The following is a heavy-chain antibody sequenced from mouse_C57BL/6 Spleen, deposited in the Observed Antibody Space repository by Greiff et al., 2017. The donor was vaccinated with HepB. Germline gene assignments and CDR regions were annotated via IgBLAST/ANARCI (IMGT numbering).Heavy chain of an antibody. V-gene: IGHV1-82*01. CDR3: ASYDGYHKEGYFDY. D-gene: IGHD2-3*01. Sequence: VQLQQSGPELVKPGASVKISCKASGYAFSSSWMNWVKQRPGKGLEWIGRIYPGDGDTNYNGKFKGKATLTADKSSSTAYMQLSSLTSEDSAVYFCASYDGYHKEGYFDYWGQGTTLTVSS. CDR2: IYPGDGDT. CDR1: GYAFSSSW. J-gene: IGHJ2*01.